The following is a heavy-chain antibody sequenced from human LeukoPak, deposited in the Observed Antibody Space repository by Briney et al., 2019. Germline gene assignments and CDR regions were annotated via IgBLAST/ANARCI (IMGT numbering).Heavy chain of an antibody. CDR3: ARDVAAAGAYYFDY. CDR1: VYTFTSYG. J-gene: IGHJ4*02. D-gene: IGHD6-13*01. V-gene: IGHV1-18*01. CDR2: ISAYNGNT. Sequence: GASVKVSCKASVYTFTSYGISWVRQAPGQGLEWMGWISAYNGNTNYAQKLQGRVTMTTDTSTSTAYMELRSLRSDDTAVYYCARDVAAAGAYYFDYWGRGTLVTVSS.